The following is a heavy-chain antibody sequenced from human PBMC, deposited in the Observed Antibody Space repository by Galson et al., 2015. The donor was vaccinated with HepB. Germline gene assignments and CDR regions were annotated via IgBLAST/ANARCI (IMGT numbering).Heavy chain of an antibody. Sequence: SLRLSCAASGFTFSSYGMHWVRQAPGKGLEWVAVISYDGSNKYYADSVKGRFTISRDNSKNTLYLQMNSLRAGDTAVYYCAKEVYDAFDIWGQVTIVTVAS. J-gene: IGHJ3*02. CDR2: ISYDGSNK. CDR1: GFTFSSYG. V-gene: IGHV3-30*18. CDR3: AKEVYDAFDI.